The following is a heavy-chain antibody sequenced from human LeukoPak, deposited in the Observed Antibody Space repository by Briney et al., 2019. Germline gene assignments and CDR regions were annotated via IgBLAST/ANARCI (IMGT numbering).Heavy chain of an antibody. Sequence: SETLSLTCTVSGGSISSYYWSWIRQPAGKGLEWIGRIYTSGSTNYNPSLKSRVTMSVDTSKNQFSLKLSSVTAADTAVYYCASDRKFVVVVPAASDAFDIWGQRTMVTVSS. CDR3: ASDRKFVVVVPAASDAFDI. J-gene: IGHJ3*02. CDR2: IYTSGST. V-gene: IGHV4-4*07. CDR1: GGSISSYY. D-gene: IGHD2-2*01.